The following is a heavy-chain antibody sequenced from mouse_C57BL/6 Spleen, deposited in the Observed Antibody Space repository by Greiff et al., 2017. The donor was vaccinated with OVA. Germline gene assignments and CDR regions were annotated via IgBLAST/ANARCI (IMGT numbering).Heavy chain of an antibody. V-gene: IGHV1-80*01. Sequence: VQLQQSGAELVKPGASVKISCKASGYAFSSYWMNWVKQRPGKGLEWIGQIYPGDGDTNYNGKFKGKAKLTADKSSSTAYMQLSSLTSEDSAVYFCARHGNLWYFDGWGTGTTVTVSS. CDR1: GYAFSSYW. CDR2: IYPGDGDT. J-gene: IGHJ1*03. D-gene: IGHD2-1*01. CDR3: ARHGNLWYFDG.